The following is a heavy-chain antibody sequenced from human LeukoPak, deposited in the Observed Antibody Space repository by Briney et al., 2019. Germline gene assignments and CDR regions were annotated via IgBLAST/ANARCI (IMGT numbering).Heavy chain of an antibody. J-gene: IGHJ6*03. CDR3: ARDPVRGPYYYYYMDV. CDR1: GYTFTSYD. CDR2: ISAYNGNT. V-gene: IGHV1-18*01. D-gene: IGHD3-10*02. Sequence: ASVKVSCKASGYTFTSYDINWVRQATGQGLEWMGWISAYNGNTNYAQKLQGRVTMTTDTSTSTAYMELRSLRSDDTAVYYCARDPVRGPYYYYYMDVWGKGTTVTVSS.